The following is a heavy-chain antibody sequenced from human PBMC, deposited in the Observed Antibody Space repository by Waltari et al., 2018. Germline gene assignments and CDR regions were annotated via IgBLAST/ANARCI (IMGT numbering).Heavy chain of an antibody. CDR3: ARSFYDSGYYTILDS. CDR2: ISGSSGST. Sequence: QVQLQESGPGLVKPSETLSLTCAVSGGSISSSNWWSWIRQPPGKGLEWIGYISGSSGSTYYNPSLKSRVTISTDTSKNQFSLKLSSVTAADTAVYYCARSFYDSGYYTILDSWGQGVVVTVSS. V-gene: IGHV4-4*02. D-gene: IGHD3-22*01. CDR1: GGSISSSNW. J-gene: IGHJ4*03.